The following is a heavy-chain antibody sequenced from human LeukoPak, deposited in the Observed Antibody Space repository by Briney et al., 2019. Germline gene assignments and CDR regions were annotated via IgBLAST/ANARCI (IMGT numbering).Heavy chain of an antibody. CDR1: GFTFDDYG. CDR3: AKNPPGISPAGSSTYFDN. CDR2: ISMSGGGT. D-gene: IGHD6-13*01. V-gene: IGHV3-23*01. J-gene: IGHJ4*02. Sequence: GGSLRLSCAASGFTFDDYGMTWVRQAPGKGLEWVSGISMSGGGTYYADSVRGRFTISRDNSKNTLYVQMNSLRVEDTAIYYCAKNPPGISPAGSSTYFDNWGQGTLVTVSS.